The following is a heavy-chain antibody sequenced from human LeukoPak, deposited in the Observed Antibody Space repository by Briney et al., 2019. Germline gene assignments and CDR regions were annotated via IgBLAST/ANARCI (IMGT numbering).Heavy chain of an antibody. Sequence: SETLSLTCTVSGGSISSYYWSWIRQPPGKGLEWIGYIYYSGSTNYNPSLKSRVTISVDTSKNQFSLKLSSVTAADTAVYYCARARRYYGPYLDYWGQGTLVTVSS. CDR3: ARARRYYGPYLDY. V-gene: IGHV4-59*01. CDR1: GGSISSYY. CDR2: IYYSGST. J-gene: IGHJ4*02. D-gene: IGHD3-10*01.